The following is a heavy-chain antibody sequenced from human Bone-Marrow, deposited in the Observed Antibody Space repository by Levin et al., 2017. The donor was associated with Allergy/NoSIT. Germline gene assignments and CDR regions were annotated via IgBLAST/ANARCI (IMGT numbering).Heavy chain of an antibody. Sequence: GGSLRLSCAASGFTFSSYSMNWVRQAPGKGLEWVSYISSSSSTIYYADSVKGRFTISRDNAKNSLYLQMNSLRDEDTAVYYCVYLGYCSSTSCYAHNFDYWGQGTLVTVSS. D-gene: IGHD2-2*01. V-gene: IGHV3-48*02. CDR3: VYLGYCSSTSCYAHNFDY. J-gene: IGHJ4*02. CDR1: GFTFSSYS. CDR2: ISSSSSTI.